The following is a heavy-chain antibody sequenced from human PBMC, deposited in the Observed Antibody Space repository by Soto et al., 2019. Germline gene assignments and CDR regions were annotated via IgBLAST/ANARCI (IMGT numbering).Heavy chain of an antibody. CDR2: LHPSGST. CDR3: SRGLDQYKLGNV. Sequence: QVQLQQWGAGLLKPSETLSLTCAVHGDSLSGYYWSWIRQPPGKGLEWIGELHPSGSTNYKSSLRSRVTMSQDTSKNQFSLRLTSVTAADTAVYYCSRGLDQYKLGNVWGHGTTVIVSS. CDR1: GDSLSGYY. D-gene: IGHD1-1*01. J-gene: IGHJ6*02. V-gene: IGHV4-34*02.